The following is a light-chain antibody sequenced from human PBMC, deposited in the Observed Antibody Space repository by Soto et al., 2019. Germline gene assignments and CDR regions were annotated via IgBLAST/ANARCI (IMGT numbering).Light chain of an antibody. V-gene: IGLV6-57*01. CDR2: DDN. CDR1: SGSIASNY. J-gene: IGLJ3*02. Sequence: NFMLTQPHSVSESPGKTVTISCTRSSGSIASNYVQWYQQRPGSSPTTVIYDDNQRPSGVPDRFSGSIDSSSNSASLTISGLKTEDEADYHCQSYDSSNQWVFGGGTKLTVL. CDR3: QSYDSSNQWV.